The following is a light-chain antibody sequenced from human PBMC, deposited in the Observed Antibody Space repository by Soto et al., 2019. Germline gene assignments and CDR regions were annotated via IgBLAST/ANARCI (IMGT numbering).Light chain of an antibody. J-gene: IGKJ1*01. CDR3: QQSYNTLWT. V-gene: IGKV1-39*01. Sequence: DIQMTQSPSSLSASVGDRVTITCRASQSISSYLNWYQQKPGKAPKLLIYAASSLQSGVPSRFSGSGSGTDFTLTISSLQPEDSATYYCQQSYNTLWTFGQGTKVE. CDR2: AAS. CDR1: QSISSY.